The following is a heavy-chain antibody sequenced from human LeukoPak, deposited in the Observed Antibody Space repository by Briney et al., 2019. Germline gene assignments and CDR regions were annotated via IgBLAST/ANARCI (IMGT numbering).Heavy chain of an antibody. CDR1: GYSISSGYY. CDR3: ARGSSAARPNFDY. Sequence: PSETLSLTCTVSGYSISSGYYWGWIRQPPGKGLEWIGSIYHSGSTYYNPSLKSRVTISVDTSKNQVSLKLTSVTAADTAVYYCARGSSAARPNFDYWGQGTLVTVSS. CDR2: IYHSGST. V-gene: IGHV4-38-2*02. D-gene: IGHD6-6*01. J-gene: IGHJ4*02.